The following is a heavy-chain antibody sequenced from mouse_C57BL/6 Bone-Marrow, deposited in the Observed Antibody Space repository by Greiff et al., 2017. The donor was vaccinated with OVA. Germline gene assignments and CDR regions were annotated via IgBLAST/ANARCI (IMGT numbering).Heavy chain of an antibody. CDR1: GFTFSDYG. V-gene: IGHV5-15*04. J-gene: IGHJ4*01. CDR2: ISNLAYSI. CDR3: ARYYGSSYAMDY. Sequence: EVMLVESGGGLVQPGGSLKLSCAASGFTFSDYGMAWVRQAPRKGPEWVAFISNLAYSIYYADTVTGRFTISRENAKNTLYLEMSSLRSEDTAMYYCARYYGSSYAMDYWGQGTSVTVSS. D-gene: IGHD1-1*01.